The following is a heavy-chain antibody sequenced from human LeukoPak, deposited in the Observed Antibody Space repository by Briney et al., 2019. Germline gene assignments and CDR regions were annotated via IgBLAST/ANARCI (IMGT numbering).Heavy chain of an antibody. V-gene: IGHV1-69*06. Sequence: WASVKVSCKASGGTFSSYAISWVRQAPGQGLEWMGGIIPIFGTANYAQKFQGRVTITADKSTSAAYMELSSLRSEDTAVYYCARVLYDSSGYYSGYWGQGTLVTVSS. CDR1: GGTFSSYA. J-gene: IGHJ4*02. CDR3: ARVLYDSSGYYSGY. D-gene: IGHD3-22*01. CDR2: IIPIFGTA.